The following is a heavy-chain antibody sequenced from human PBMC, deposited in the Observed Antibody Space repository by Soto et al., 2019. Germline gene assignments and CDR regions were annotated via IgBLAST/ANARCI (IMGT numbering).Heavy chain of an antibody. Sequence: QVQLQESGPGLVKPSGTLSLTCAVSGGSISSSNWWGWVRQPPGKGLEWIGEIYHSGSTNYNPSLKSRVTTSVDKSKNQFSLKLSSVTAADTAVYYCARGRVGQQLNYYYGMDVWGQGTTVTVSS. CDR2: IYHSGST. CDR1: GGSISSSNW. D-gene: IGHD6-13*01. V-gene: IGHV4-4*02. J-gene: IGHJ6*02. CDR3: ARGRVGQQLNYYYGMDV.